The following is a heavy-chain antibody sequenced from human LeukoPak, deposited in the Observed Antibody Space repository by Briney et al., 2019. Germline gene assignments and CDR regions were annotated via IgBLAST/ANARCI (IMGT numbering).Heavy chain of an antibody. CDR3: AILTYYYDSSHRPFDY. CDR2: ISGSGGSA. J-gene: IGHJ4*02. D-gene: IGHD3-22*01. Sequence: GGSLRLSCAASGFTFSSYAMSWVRQAPGKGLEWVSAISGSGGSAYYADSVKGRFTISRENSKNTLYLQMNSLRAEDTAVYYCAILTYYYDSSHRPFDYWGQGTLVTVSS. V-gene: IGHV3-23*01. CDR1: GFTFSSYA.